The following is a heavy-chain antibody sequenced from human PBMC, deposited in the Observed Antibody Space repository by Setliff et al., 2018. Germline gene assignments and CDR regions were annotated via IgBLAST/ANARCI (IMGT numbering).Heavy chain of an antibody. V-gene: IGHV7-4-1*02. D-gene: IGHD2-2*01. CDR3: ARSSISCYYACNYNYMDV. Sequence: ASVKVSCKASGGTFRSYGISWVRQAPEQGLEWMGWINTNTGNPTYAQGFTGRFVFSLDTSVSTAYLQISSLKAEDTAIYYCARSSISCYYACNYNYMDVWGKGTTVTVSS. CDR2: INTNTGNP. J-gene: IGHJ6*03. CDR1: GGTFRSYG.